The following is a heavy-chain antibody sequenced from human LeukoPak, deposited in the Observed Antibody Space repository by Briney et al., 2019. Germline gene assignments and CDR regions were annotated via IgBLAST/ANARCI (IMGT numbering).Heavy chain of an antibody. CDR1: GFTFSSYA. D-gene: IGHD3-10*01. CDR2: ISGSGGST. J-gene: IGHJ4*02. Sequence: GGSLRLSCAASGFTFSSYAMGWVRQAPGKGLEWVSAISGSGGSTYYADSVEGRFTISRDNSKNTLYLQMNSLRAEDTGVYYCAKTYYYGSGSYYKFLDYWGQGTLVTVSS. V-gene: IGHV3-23*01. CDR3: AKTYYYGSGSYYKFLDY.